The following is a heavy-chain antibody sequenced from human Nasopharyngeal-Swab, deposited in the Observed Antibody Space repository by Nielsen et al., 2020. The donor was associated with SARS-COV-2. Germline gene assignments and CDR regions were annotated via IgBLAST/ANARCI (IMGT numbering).Heavy chain of an antibody. V-gene: IGHV1-2*02. CDR2: VNPRNGGT. CDR3: ARQNGVYFDF. J-gene: IGHJ4*02. D-gene: IGHD4-17*01. CDR1: GYTFTDYY. Sequence: ASVTVSCKASGYTFTDYYIHWVRLAPGQGLELMGWVNPRNGGTKYTDNFQGRVTMTRDTSITTAYMELSSLTSDDTAVYFCARQNGVYFDFWGQGTLVTVSS.